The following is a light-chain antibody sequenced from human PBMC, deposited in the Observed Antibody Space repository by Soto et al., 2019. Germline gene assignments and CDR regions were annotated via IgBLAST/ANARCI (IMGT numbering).Light chain of an antibody. J-gene: IGKJ1*01. V-gene: IGKV3-20*01. CDR2: DVS. Sequence: EIVLTQSPGTLSLSPGERATLSFRSSQSVSSNYLAWYQQKPDQAPRLVIYDVSGRATGIPDRFSGSGSATDFTLTISRLEPEDFAVYYCQPYGSSPTFGQGTKVEIK. CDR1: QSVSSNY. CDR3: QPYGSSPT.